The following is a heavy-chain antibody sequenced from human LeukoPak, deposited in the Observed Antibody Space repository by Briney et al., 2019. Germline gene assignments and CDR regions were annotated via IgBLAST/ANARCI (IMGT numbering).Heavy chain of an antibody. Sequence: GGSLRLSCAASGVIFSSYAMSWFRQAPGRGLEWVSAIDGSGGSTYYADSVKGRFTISRDNSKNTLYLQMNSLRPEDTAIYYCAKDRRLPWDYFDSWGQGTLVTVSS. D-gene: IGHD5-12*01. J-gene: IGHJ4*02. CDR3: AKDRRLPWDYFDS. CDR1: GVIFSSYA. CDR2: IDGSGGST. V-gene: IGHV3-23*01.